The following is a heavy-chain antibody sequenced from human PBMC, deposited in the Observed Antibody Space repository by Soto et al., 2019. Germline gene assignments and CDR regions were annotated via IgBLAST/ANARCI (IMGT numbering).Heavy chain of an antibody. D-gene: IGHD2-2*01. J-gene: IGHJ6*02. V-gene: IGHV4-61*01. CDR3: ARDQKDIVVVPAAQYYYYYGMDV. CDR1: GGSVSSGSYY. Sequence: PSETLSLTCTVSGGSVSSGSYYWSWIRQPPGKGLEWIGYIYYSGSTNYNPSLKSRVTISVDTSKNQFSLKLSSVTAADTAVYYCARDQKDIVVVPAAQYYYYYGMDVWGQGTTVTVSS. CDR2: IYYSGST.